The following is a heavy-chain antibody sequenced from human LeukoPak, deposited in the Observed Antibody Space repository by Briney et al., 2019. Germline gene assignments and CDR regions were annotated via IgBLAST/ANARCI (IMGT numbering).Heavy chain of an antibody. CDR3: ARDGYYYDSSGYSSVIGAFDI. CDR1: GGSISSYY. Sequence: SETLSLTCTVSGGSISSYYWSWIRQHPGKGLEWIGYIYYSGSTYYNPSLKSRVTISVDTSKNQFSLKLSSVTAADTAVYYCARDGYYYDSSGYSSVIGAFDIWGQGTMVTVSS. D-gene: IGHD3-22*01. J-gene: IGHJ3*02. CDR2: IYYSGST. V-gene: IGHV4-59*06.